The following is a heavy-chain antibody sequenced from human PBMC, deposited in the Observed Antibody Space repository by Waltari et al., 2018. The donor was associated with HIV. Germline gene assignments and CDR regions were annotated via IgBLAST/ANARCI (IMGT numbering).Heavy chain of an antibody. Sequence: EVQLVESGGGLVQPGGSLRLSCAASGFTFSTYDMHWVRQATGKGLEWVSTMAPAGDTDYPGSVKGRFTISRENAKNSLYLQMNSLRAEDTAVYYCAALGSFYSWGQGTLVTVSS. J-gene: IGHJ5*01. CDR3: AALGSFYS. D-gene: IGHD1-26*01. V-gene: IGHV3-13*01. CDR1: GFTFSTYD. CDR2: MAPAGDT.